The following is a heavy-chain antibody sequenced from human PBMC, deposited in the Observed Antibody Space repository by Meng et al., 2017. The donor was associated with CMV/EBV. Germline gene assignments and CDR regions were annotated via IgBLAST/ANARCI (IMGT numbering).Heavy chain of an antibody. Sequence: GESLKISCAASGFTFSDYYMSWIRQAPGKGLEWVSYISSSGSTIYYADSVKGRFTISRDNAKNSLYLQMNSLRAEDTAVYYCARGVRITMIVVVSHDYWGQGTLDTVSS. CDR2: ISSSGSTI. CDR3: ARGVRITMIVVVSHDY. CDR1: GFTFSDYY. D-gene: IGHD3-22*01. J-gene: IGHJ4*02. V-gene: IGHV3-11*01.